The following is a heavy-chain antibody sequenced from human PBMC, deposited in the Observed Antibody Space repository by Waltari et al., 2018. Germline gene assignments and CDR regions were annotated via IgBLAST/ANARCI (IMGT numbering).Heavy chain of an antibody. D-gene: IGHD6-13*01. CDR1: GGTFSSYA. V-gene: IGHV1-69*13. J-gene: IGHJ5*02. CDR2: MIPIFGTA. CDR3: AREKAAALSWFDP. Sequence: QVQLVQSGAEVKKPGSSVKVSCKASGGTFSSYAISWVRRAPGQGLEWMGGMIPIFGTANYAQKCQGRVTITADESTSTAYMELSSLRSEDTAVYYCAREKAAALSWFDPWGQGTLVTVSS.